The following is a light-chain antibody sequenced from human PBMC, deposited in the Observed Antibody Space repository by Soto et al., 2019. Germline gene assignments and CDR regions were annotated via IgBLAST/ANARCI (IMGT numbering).Light chain of an antibody. V-gene: IGKV3-20*01. CDR2: RAS. Sequence: EIVLTQSPGTLSLSPGERATLSCRASQSVSIDYLAWYQQKPGQTPKVLTYRASSRATGIPDRFSGSGSGTDFTLTISRLEPEDFAVYYCQQYGSSPLTFGGGTKVEIK. J-gene: IGKJ4*01. CDR1: QSVSIDY. CDR3: QQYGSSPLT.